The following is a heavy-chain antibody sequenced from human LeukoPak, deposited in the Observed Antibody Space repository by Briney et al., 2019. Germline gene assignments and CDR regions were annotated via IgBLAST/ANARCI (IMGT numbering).Heavy chain of an antibody. CDR2: IYYTGST. J-gene: IGHJ4*02. CDR1: GGSISSYY. Sequence: PSETLSLTCTVSGGSISSYYWSWIRQPPGKGLEWIGYIYYTGSTNYNPSLKSRVTMSVDTFKNQFSLNLYSVSAADTAVYYCARHFDYWGQGTLVTVSS. CDR3: ARHFDY. V-gene: IGHV4-59*08.